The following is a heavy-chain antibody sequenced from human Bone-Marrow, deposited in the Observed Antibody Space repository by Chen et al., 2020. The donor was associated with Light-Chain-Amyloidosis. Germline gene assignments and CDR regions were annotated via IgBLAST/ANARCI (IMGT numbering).Heavy chain of an antibody. D-gene: IGHD1-26*01. J-gene: IGHJ4*02. CDR2: IFSGGNT. Sequence: EVQLVETGGGLIQPGGSLRLSCAASGFTVSSNYLSWVRQAPGKGLEWVSVIFSGGNTYYADSVKGRFTISRDNSKNTLYLQMNSLRAEDTAVYYCTRLGSGSYSVAYWGQGTLVTVSS. V-gene: IGHV3-53*02. CDR1: GFTVSSNY. CDR3: TRLGSGSYSVAY.